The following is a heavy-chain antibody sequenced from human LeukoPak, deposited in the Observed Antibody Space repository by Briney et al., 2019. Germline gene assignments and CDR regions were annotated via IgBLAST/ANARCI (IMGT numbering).Heavy chain of an antibody. CDR3: TTRRQDGW. CDR2: IKSKSDGGTI. V-gene: IGHV3-15*01. Sequence: PGGPLSFSGVGSGFTFSDPWMSWVRKAPGKGLKWVGRIKSKSDGGTIDYAAPVKGRFTISRDDSRNTLYLQMNSLKTEDTAVYYCTTRRQDGWWGQGTLVTVS. J-gene: IGHJ4*02. CDR1: GFTFSDPW. D-gene: IGHD2-15*01.